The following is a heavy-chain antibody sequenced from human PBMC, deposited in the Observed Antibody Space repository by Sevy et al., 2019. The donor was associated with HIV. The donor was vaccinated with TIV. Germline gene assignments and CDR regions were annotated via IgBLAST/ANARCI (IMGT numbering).Heavy chain of an antibody. V-gene: IGHV1-2*06. CDR2: INPNSGGT. D-gene: IGHD3-10*01. CDR1: GYTFTGYY. Sequence: ASVKGSCKASGYTFTGYYMHWVRQAPGQGLEWMGRINPNSGGTNYAQKFQGRVTMTRDTSISTAYMELSRLRSDDTAVYYCARAIIIMAHIGSFPFDYWGQGTLVTVSS. J-gene: IGHJ4*02. CDR3: ARAIIIMAHIGSFPFDY.